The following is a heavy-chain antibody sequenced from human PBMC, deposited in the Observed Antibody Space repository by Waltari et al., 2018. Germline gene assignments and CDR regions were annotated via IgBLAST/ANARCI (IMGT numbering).Heavy chain of an antibody. V-gene: IGHV3-30-3*01. D-gene: IGHD1-1*01. CDR1: GFTFSSYA. CDR3: ARDGGERHFDY. Sequence: QVQLVESGGGVVQPGRSLRLSCAASGFTFSSYAMHWVRQAPGKGLEWVAVISYDGSNKYHADSVKGRFTISRDNSKNTLYLQMNSLRAEDTAVYYCARDGGERHFDYWGQGTLVTVSS. CDR2: ISYDGSNK. J-gene: IGHJ4*02.